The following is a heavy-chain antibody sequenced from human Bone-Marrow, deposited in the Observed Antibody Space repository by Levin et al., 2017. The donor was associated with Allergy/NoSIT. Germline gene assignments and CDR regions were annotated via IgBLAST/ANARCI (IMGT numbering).Heavy chain of an antibody. CDR3: AKESRRYSSGWSPGAEYFQH. CDR2: ISYDGSNK. J-gene: IGHJ1*01. CDR1: GFTFSSYG. D-gene: IGHD6-19*01. V-gene: IGHV3-30*18. Sequence: GESLKISCAASGFTFSSYGMHWVRQAPGKGLEWVAVISYDGSNKYYADSVKGRFTISRDNSKNTLYLQMNSLRAEDTAVYYCAKESRRYSSGWSPGAEYFQHWGQGTLVTVSS.